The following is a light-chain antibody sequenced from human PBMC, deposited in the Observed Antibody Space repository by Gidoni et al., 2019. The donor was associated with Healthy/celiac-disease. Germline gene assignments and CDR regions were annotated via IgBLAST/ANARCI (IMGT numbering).Light chain of an antibody. V-gene: IGLV1-40*01. J-gene: IGLJ3*02. CDR3: QSYDSSLSGSYWV. CDR1: SSNTGAGYD. Sequence: QSVPTQPPSVSAAPGQSVTIPCTGSSSNTGAGYDVHWYQQRPGTAPKLLIYGNSNRPSGGPDRFSGSKSGTSASLAITGLQAEDEADYYCQSYDSSLSGSYWVFGGGTKLTVL. CDR2: GNS.